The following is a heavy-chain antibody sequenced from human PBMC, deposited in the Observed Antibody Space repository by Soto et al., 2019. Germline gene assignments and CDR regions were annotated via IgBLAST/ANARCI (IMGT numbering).Heavy chain of an antibody. D-gene: IGHD3-10*01. V-gene: IGHV4-4*02. CDR3: SRERYGSGSPLES. CDR2: IYHSGSK. J-gene: IGHJ5*02. Sequence: QVQLQESGPGLVKPSGTLSLTCTVSGGSIFSSSWCSWVRQSPRKGLEWIGEIYHSGSKNYDPSLKRGVNMSGDKSKSQFSLKLPSVAAADTAMYYCSRERYGSGSPLESWRQRSLVTVSS. CDR1: GGSIFSSSW.